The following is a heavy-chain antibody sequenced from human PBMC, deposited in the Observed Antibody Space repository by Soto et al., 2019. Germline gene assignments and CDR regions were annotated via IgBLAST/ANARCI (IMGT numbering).Heavy chain of an antibody. D-gene: IGHD1-1*01. J-gene: IGHJ5*02. Sequence: SGTLSLTCTVPGGSISSYYWRWIRQPPGKGLEWIGYIYYSGSTNYNPSLKSRVTISVDTSKNQFSLKLSSVTAADTAVYYCASGRRRTTGTTYNWFDPWGQGTRSPSPQ. CDR3: ASGRRRTTGTTYNWFDP. CDR1: GGSISSYY. V-gene: IGHV4-59*08. CDR2: IYYSGST.